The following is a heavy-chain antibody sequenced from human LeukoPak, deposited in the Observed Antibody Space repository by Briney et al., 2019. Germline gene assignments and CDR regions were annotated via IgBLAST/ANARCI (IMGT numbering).Heavy chain of an antibody. Sequence: GGSLRLSCGASGFTVSNNYMSWVRQAPGKGREWCSVIYAGGITYYADSVKGRFIISRDNSKNALYLQMTSLRHEDTAVYYCARDYYGSGSYGKTFDPWGQGTLVTVSS. CDR1: GFTVSNNY. V-gene: IGHV3-66*01. CDR2: IYAGGIT. CDR3: ARDYYGSGSYGKTFDP. D-gene: IGHD3-10*01. J-gene: IGHJ5*02.